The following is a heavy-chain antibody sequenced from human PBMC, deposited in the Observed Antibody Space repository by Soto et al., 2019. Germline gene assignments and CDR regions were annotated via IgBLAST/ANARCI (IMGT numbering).Heavy chain of an antibody. D-gene: IGHD6-13*01. CDR3: ARGISKYSSWYEPHTWFDA. V-gene: IGHV4-30-4*01. CDR1: GGPINSPDYS. J-gene: IGHJ5*02. CDR2: RYFIGGT. Sequence: QVQLQESGPGLVKPSQTLSLTCNVSGGPINSPDYSWGWFPRPPGRGREGMGTRYFIGGTQYNPSLRTPVSMSLDTYKKHFSLKMRSVTAADTAVYYCARGISKYSSWYEPHTWFDAWGQGALVTVSS.